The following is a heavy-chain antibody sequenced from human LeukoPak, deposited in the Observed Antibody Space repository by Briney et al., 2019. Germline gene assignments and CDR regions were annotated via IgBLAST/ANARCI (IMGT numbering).Heavy chain of an antibody. CDR2: ISWNSGSI. Sequence: GGSLRLSCVASGFKFENYAMHWVRQAPGKGLEWVSGISWNSGSIGYADFAKGRFTISRDNAKSSLFLQMNTLKPEDTALYYCAKDRDPPYVGNSYGYYSDYWGQGTQVTVSS. CDR1: GFKFENYA. CDR3: AKDRDPPYVGNSYGYYSDY. J-gene: IGHJ4*02. V-gene: IGHV3-9*01. D-gene: IGHD5-18*01.